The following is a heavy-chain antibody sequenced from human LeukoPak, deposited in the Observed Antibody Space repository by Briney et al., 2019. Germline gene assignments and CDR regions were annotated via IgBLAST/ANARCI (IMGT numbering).Heavy chain of an antibody. Sequence: QPGGSLRLSCAASGFTFSSYEMNWVRQAPGKGLEWVSYISGSGSTKYYADSVKGRFTISRDNAKNSLNLQMNSLRAEDTAVYYCARGDAGYYYGMDVWGQGTTVTVSS. CDR2: ISGSGSTK. J-gene: IGHJ6*02. CDR3: ARGDAGYYYGMDV. V-gene: IGHV3-48*03. CDR1: GFTFSSYE. D-gene: IGHD3-16*01.